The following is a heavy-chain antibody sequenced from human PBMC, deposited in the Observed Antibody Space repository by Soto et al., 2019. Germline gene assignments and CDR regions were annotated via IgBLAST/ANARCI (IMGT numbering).Heavy chain of an antibody. Sequence: SETLSLTCAVYGGSFSGYYWSWIRQPPGKGLEWIGEINHSGSTNYNPSLKSRVTISVATSKNQFSLKLSSVTAADTAVYYCARLQLVKSVVAATSFDPWGQGTLVTVSS. CDR1: GGSFSGYY. V-gene: IGHV4-34*01. D-gene: IGHD2-15*01. CDR2: INHSGST. J-gene: IGHJ5*02. CDR3: ARLQLVKSVVAATSFDP.